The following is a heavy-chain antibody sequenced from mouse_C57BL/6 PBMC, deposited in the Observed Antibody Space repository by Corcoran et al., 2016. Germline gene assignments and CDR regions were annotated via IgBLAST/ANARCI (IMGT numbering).Heavy chain of an antibody. CDR2: IYPRSGNT. J-gene: IGHJ4*01. D-gene: IGHD1-1*01. CDR1: GYTFTSYG. CDR3: ARPDTVVATNAMDY. V-gene: IGHV1-81*01. Sequence: QVQLQQSGAELARPGASVKLSCKASGYTFTSYGISWVKQRTGQGLEWIGEIYPRSGNTYYNEKFKGKATLTADKSSSTAYMELRSLTSEDSAVYFCARPDTVVATNAMDYWGQGTSVTVSS.